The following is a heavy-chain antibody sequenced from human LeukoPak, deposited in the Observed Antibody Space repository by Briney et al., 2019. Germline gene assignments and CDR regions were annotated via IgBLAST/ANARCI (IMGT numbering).Heavy chain of an antibody. D-gene: IGHD3-10*01. CDR2: IYYSGST. CDR3: ARRYYGSGIDY. J-gene: IGHJ4*02. CDR1: GGSISSYY. Sequence: SETLSLTCTVYGGSISSYYWSWIRQPPGKGLEWIGYIYYSGSTNYNPSLKSRVTISVDTSKNQFSLKLSSVTAADTAVYYCARRYYGSGIDYWGQGTLVTVSS. V-gene: IGHV4-59*08.